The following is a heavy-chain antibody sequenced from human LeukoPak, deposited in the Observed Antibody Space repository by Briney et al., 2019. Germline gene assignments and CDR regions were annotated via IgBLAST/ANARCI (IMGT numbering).Heavy chain of an antibody. V-gene: IGHV4-39*01. J-gene: IGHJ3*02. Sequence: SETLSLTCSVSGGSITSSSYYWAWIRQPPGKGLEWIGGIYYSGSTYYNPSLKSRVTISVDTSKNQFSLKLTSVTATDTAVYYCARHRAFSSSDDAFEIWGQGRTVTVSS. CDR3: ARHRAFSSSDDAFEI. D-gene: IGHD6-13*01. CDR1: GGSITSSSYY. CDR2: IYYSGST.